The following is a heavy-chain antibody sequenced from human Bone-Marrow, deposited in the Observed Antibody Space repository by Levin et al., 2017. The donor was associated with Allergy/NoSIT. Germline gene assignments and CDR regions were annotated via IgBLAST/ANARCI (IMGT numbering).Heavy chain of an antibody. CDR1: GGSFSTYY. J-gene: IGHJ4*02. D-gene: IGHD6-13*01. V-gene: IGHV4-59*01. Sequence: PSETLSLTCTVSGGSFSTYYWTWIRQPLGKGLEWIGYIYYSGSTNYNPSLKSRVSISLNTSKNQFSLKLSSVTAADTAVYYCARRIATAPKYYFDYWGQGTLVTVSS. CDR2: IYYSGST. CDR3: ARRIATAPKYYFDY.